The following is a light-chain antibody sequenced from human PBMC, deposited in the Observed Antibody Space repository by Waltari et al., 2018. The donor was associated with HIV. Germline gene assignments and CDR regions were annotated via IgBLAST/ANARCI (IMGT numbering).Light chain of an antibody. CDR2: KCS. Sequence: SYELTQPPSVSVSPGQTARITCSGDALPKKYAYWYQQKPGQAPVLVTYKCSERPSGIPERFSGSSAGTTGTLTIRGVQAEDEADYYCQSADSSGTYVFGTGTKVTVL. V-gene: IGLV3-25*03. J-gene: IGLJ1*01. CDR1: ALPKKY. CDR3: QSADSSGTYV.